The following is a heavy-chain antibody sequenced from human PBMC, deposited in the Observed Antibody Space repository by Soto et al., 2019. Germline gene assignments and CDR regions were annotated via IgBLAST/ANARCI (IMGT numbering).Heavy chain of an antibody. CDR3: TRDVSRDSSARGWFDP. CDR1: GFTFRSFT. CDR2: ISNNSAYI. V-gene: IGHV3-21*01. J-gene: IGHJ5*02. Sequence: EVHLVESGGGLVKPGGSLRLSCAASGFTFRSFTMNWVRQAPGKGLEWVSTISNNSAYIYYTDALRGRFTISRDNAKNSLHLQMNSLRAEDTAVYYCTRDVSRDSSARGWFDPWGPGTLVTVSS. D-gene: IGHD6-13*01.